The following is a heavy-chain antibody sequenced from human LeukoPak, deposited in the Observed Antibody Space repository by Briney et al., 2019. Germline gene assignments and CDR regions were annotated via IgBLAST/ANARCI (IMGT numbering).Heavy chain of an antibody. CDR3: ARCYYAENFDT. CDR2: IYYSGST. Sequence: SQTLSLTCTVSGGSISSGDYYWSWIRQPPGKGLEWIGYIYYSGSTYYHPSLKSRLTISVDTSKNQCSLKLSSVTAADTAVYYYARCYYAENFDTWGQGTLVTVSS. D-gene: IGHD2-2*01. V-gene: IGHV4-30-4*01. CDR1: GGSISSGDYY. J-gene: IGHJ4*02.